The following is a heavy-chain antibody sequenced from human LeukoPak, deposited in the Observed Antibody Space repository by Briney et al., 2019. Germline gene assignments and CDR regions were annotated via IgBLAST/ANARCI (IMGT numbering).Heavy chain of an antibody. CDR3: AKDKGRGWPDWYFDL. D-gene: IGHD6-19*01. CDR2: ISYDGSNE. CDR1: GFTFSSYG. J-gene: IGHJ2*01. V-gene: IGHV3-30*18. Sequence: PGGSLRLSCAASGFTFSSYGMHWVRQAPGKGLEWVAVISYDGSNEYYADSVKGRFTISRDNSKNTLYLQMNSLRAEDTAVYYCAKDKGRGWPDWYFDLWGRGTLVTVSS.